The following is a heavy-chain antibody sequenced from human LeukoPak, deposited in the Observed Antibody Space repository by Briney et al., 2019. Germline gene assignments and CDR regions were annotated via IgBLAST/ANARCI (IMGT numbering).Heavy chain of an antibody. CDR2: IYTSGST. CDR1: GGSVSSYY. CDR3: AAIAAAGTDY. Sequence: SETLSLTCTVSGGSVSSYYWSWIRQPPGKGLEWIGYIYTSGSTNYNPSLKSRVTISVDTSKNQFSLKLSSVTAADTAVYYCAAIAAAGTDYWGQGTLVTVSS. V-gene: IGHV4-4*09. D-gene: IGHD6-13*01. J-gene: IGHJ4*02.